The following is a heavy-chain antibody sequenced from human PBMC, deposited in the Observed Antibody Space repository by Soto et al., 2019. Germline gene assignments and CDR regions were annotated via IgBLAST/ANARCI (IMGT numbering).Heavy chain of an antibody. CDR2: FDPEDGET. V-gene: IGHV1-24*01. Sequence: GASVKVSCKVSGYTLSELSMHWVRQAPGKGLEWMGGFDPEDGETIYAQKFQGRVTMTTDTSTNTAYLDLWTLISDDTAVYYCARSWVTGKGGIDVWGQGTTVTVSS. D-gene: IGHD3-16*01. J-gene: IGHJ6*02. CDR1: GYTLSELS. CDR3: ARSWVTGKGGIDV.